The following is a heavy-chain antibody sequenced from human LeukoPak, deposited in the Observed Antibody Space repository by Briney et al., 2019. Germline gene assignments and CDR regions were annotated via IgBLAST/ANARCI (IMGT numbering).Heavy chain of an antibody. CDR1: GGSISSYY. D-gene: IGHD3-10*01. CDR3: AREPPGRIMVRGVIIKSRYYFDY. V-gene: IGHV4-59*12. Sequence: SETLSLTCTVSGGSISSYYWSWIRQPPGKGLEWIGYIYYSGSTNYNPSLKSRVTISVDTSKNQFSLKLSSVTAADTAVYYCAREPPGRIMVRGVIIKSRYYFDYWGQGTLVTVSS. J-gene: IGHJ4*02. CDR2: IYYSGST.